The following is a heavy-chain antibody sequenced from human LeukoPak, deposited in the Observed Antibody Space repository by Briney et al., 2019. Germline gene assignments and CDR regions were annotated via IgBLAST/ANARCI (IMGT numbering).Heavy chain of an antibody. CDR3: AKAIVVLISGQFWDY. CDR1: GFTLRSYG. Sequence: GGSLRLSCAATGFTLRSYGMSWGRQAPGKGLEWVSTISGSGVNTDYADSVKGRFTISSDNSKNTLHLQMNSLRAEDTAVYYCAKAIVVLISGQFWDYWGQGTLVTVSS. J-gene: IGHJ4*02. V-gene: IGHV3-23*01. D-gene: IGHD3-22*01. CDR2: ISGSGVNT.